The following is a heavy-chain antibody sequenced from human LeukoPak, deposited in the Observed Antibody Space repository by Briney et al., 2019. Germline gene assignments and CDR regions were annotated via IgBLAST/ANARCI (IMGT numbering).Heavy chain of an antibody. Sequence: GGSLRLSCAASRFTFSSYWIHWVRQVPGKGLVWVSRINNDGSSASYVDSVKGRFTISRDNAKNTLFLQMNSLRAEDTAVYYCARRGTGHGMDVWGQGTTVIVSS. D-gene: IGHD1-1*01. CDR2: INNDGSSA. CDR3: ARRGTGHGMDV. CDR1: RFTFSSYW. J-gene: IGHJ6*02. V-gene: IGHV3-74*01.